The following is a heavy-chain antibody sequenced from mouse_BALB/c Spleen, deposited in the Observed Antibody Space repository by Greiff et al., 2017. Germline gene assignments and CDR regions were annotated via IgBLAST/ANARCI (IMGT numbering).Heavy chain of an antibody. CDR3: ARGAYLYAMDY. CDR2: INPSTGYT. J-gene: IGHJ4*01. CDR1: GYTFTSYW. D-gene: IGHD5-5*01. V-gene: IGHV1-7*01. Sequence: QVQLQQSGAELAKPGASVKMSCKASGYTFTSYWMHWVKQRPGQGLEWIGYINPSTGYTEYNQKFKDKATLTADKSSSTAYMQLSSLTSEDSAVYYCARGAYLYAMDYWGQGTSVTVSS.